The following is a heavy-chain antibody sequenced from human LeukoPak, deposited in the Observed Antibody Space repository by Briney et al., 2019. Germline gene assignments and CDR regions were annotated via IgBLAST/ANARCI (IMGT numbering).Heavy chain of an antibody. CDR1: GGTFSSYA. J-gene: IGHJ4*02. V-gene: IGHV1-69*05. CDR2: IIPIFGTA. CDR3: ARGANWNYDY. D-gene: IGHD1-7*01. Sequence: ASVKVSCKASGGTFSSYAISWVRQAPGQGLEWMGGIIPIFGTANYAQKYQGRVTMTRDMSTSTVYMELSSLRSDDTAVYYCARGANWNYDYWGQGTLVTVSS.